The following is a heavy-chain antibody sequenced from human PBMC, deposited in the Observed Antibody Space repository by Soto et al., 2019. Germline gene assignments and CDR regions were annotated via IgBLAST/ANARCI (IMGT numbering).Heavy chain of an antibody. CDR3: AREGKAMAYDY. D-gene: IGHD5-18*01. CDR1: GGPISSYY. Sequence: PSETLSLTCTVSGGPISSYYWSWIRQPPGKGLEWIGYIYYSGSTNYNPSLKSRVTISVDTSKNQFSLKLSSVTAADTAVYYCAREGKAMAYDYWGQGTLVTVSS. V-gene: IGHV4-59*12. J-gene: IGHJ4*02. CDR2: IYYSGST.